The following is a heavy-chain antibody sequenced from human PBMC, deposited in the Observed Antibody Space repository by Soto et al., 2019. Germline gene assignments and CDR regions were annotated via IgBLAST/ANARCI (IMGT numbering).Heavy chain of an antibody. CDR1: GYSFTSYW. CDR2: IDPSDSYT. J-gene: IGHJ6*02. D-gene: IGHD2-2*02. CDR3: ARGAVRRYCSSTSCYSYYGMDV. Sequence: GESLKISCKGSGYSFTSYWISWVRQMPGKGLEWMGRIDPSDSYTNYSPSFQGHVTISADKSISTAYLQWSSLKASDTAMYYCARGAVRRYCSSTSCYSYYGMDVWGLGTTVTVSS. V-gene: IGHV5-10-1*01.